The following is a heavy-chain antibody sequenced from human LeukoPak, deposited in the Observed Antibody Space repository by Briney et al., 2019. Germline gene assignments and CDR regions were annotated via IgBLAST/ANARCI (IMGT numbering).Heavy chain of an antibody. CDR1: GGPISSSSYY. J-gene: IGHJ4*02. CDR3: AVGWELPPHFDY. V-gene: IGHV4-39*01. Sequence: SETLSLTCTVSGGPISSSSYYWGWIRQPPGKGLEWIGSIYYSGSTYYNPSLKSRVTISVDTSKNQFSLKLSSVTAADTAVYYCAVGWELPPHFDYWGQGTLVTVSS. CDR2: IYYSGST. D-gene: IGHD1-26*01.